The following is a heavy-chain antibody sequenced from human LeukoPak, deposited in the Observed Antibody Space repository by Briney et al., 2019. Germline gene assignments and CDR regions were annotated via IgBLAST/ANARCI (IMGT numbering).Heavy chain of an antibody. D-gene: IGHD3-3*01. CDR1: GGTFSSYA. J-gene: IGHJ6*03. CDR2: IIPIFGTA. V-gene: IGHV1-69*13. Sequence: SVKVSCKASGGTFSSYAISWVRQAPGQGLEWMGGIIPIFGTANYAQKFQGRVTITADESTSTAYMELSSLRSEDTAVYYCARAPQRITIFGVVRSYYYYYMDVWGKGTTVTVSS. CDR3: ARAPQRITIFGVVRSYYYYYMDV.